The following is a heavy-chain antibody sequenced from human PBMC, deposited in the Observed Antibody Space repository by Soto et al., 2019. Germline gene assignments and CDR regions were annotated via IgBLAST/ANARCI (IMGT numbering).Heavy chain of an antibody. Sequence: ASVKVSCKASGYTFTGYYMHWVRQAPGQGLEWMGWINPNSGGTNYAQKFQGRVTMTRDTSISTAYMELSRLRSDDTAVYYCARVQLLYQGWFDPWGQGTLVTVSS. CDR1: GYTFTGYY. CDR2: INPNSGGT. CDR3: ARVQLLYQGWFDP. V-gene: IGHV1-2*02. D-gene: IGHD2-2*02. J-gene: IGHJ5*02.